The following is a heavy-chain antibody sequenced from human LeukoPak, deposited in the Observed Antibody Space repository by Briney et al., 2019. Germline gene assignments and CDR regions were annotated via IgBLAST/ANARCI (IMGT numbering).Heavy chain of an antibody. J-gene: IGHJ4*02. CDR2: IYYSGST. CDR3: ARRRYDYIWGSYSGSIDY. V-gene: IGHV4-39*01. Sequence: PSETLSLTCTVSGGSISSSSYYWGWIRESPGKGLEWIGSIYYSGSTYYNPSLKSRVTISVDTSKNQFSLKLSSVTAADTAVYYCARRRYDYIWGSYSGSIDYWGQGTLVTVSS. D-gene: IGHD3-16*01. CDR1: GGSISSSSYY.